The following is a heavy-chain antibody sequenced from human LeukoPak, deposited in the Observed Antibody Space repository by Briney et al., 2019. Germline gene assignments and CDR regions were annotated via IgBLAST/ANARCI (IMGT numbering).Heavy chain of an antibody. V-gene: IGHV3-30*02. J-gene: IGHJ3*02. Sequence: GGSLRLSCAASGFTFSNYGMHWVRQAPGKGLEWVTFIQYDGSNKYYADSVKGRFTVSRDNSKNTLYLQMNSLRAEDTAVYYCASRDYYDSSGYNDAFDIWGQGTMVTVSS. CDR2: IQYDGSNK. D-gene: IGHD3-22*01. CDR3: ASRDYYDSSGYNDAFDI. CDR1: GFTFSNYG.